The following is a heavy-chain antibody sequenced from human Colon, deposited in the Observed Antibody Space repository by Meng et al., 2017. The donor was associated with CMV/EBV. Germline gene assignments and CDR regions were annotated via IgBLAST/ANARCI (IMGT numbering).Heavy chain of an antibody. J-gene: IGHJ5*02. Sequence: LVGLGGGLVKPGGSLSLSCESSGFTCSSYTMNWVRQAPGKGLEWVSSISSSSSHIYYADSVKGRFTISRDNAKNSLYLQMNSLRAEDTAVYYCASLVAAGTWRWIDPWGQGTLVTVSS. V-gene: IGHV3-21*06. CDR2: ISSSSSHI. CDR1: GFTCSSYT. CDR3: ASLVAAGTWRWIDP. D-gene: IGHD6-13*01.